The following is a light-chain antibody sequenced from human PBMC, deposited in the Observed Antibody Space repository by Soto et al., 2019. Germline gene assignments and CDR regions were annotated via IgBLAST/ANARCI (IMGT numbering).Light chain of an antibody. CDR2: EVN. J-gene: IGLJ1*01. CDR3: SSYAGSSNV. Sequence: QSALTQPPSASGSPGQSVAISCTGTSSDVGGYNYVSWYQQHPGKAPKLMIYEVNKRPSGVPDRFSGSKSGNTAPLTVSGLQAEDEADYYCSSYAGSSNVFGTGTQLTVL. CDR1: SSDVGGYNY. V-gene: IGLV2-8*01.